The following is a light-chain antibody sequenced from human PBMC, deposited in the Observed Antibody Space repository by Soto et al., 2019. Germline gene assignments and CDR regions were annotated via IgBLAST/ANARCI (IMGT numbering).Light chain of an antibody. CDR2: SSN. CDR3: ATGDDSLNGPV. CDR1: ISNIGSNT. Sequence: QSVLTQPPSSSGTPGQRVTISCSGSISNIGSNTVNWYQQLPGTAPKLLIYSSNQRPSGVPDRFSGSKSGTSASLAISGLQSEDEADYFCATGDDSLNGPVFGGRTKVNVL. J-gene: IGLJ3*02. V-gene: IGLV1-44*01.